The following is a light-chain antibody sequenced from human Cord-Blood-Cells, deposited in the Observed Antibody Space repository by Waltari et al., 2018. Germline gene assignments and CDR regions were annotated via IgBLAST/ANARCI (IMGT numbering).Light chain of an antibody. Sequence: DIQMTQSPSFLSASVGDRVTITCRASQSISSYLYWYQQKPGKAPKHLIYAASSLQSGVPSRFSGSGSCADVSITISSLQPEDFTTYYCQQRYSTPWTFGQGTKVEIK. V-gene: IGKV1-39*01. CDR1: QSISSY. CDR2: AAS. J-gene: IGKJ1*01. CDR3: QQRYSTPWT.